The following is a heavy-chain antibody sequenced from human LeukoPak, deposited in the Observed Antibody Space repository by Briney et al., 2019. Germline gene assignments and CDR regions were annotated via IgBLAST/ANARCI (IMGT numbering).Heavy chain of an antibody. CDR2: IHYSGST. CDR1: FVSINNYY. D-gene: IGHD6-13*01. J-gene: IGHJ4*02. V-gene: IGHV4-59*08. Sequence: PSETLSLTCTLSFVSINNYYWSWIRQPPGKGLEWIGYIHYSGSTNYNPSLKSRATISVDTSKSQFSLKLSSVTAADTAIYYCARGHSSSWYYFDYWGQGTLVTVSS. CDR3: ARGHSSSWYYFDY.